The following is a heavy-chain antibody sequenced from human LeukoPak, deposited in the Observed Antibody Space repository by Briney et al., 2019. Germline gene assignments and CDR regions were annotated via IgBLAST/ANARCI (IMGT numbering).Heavy chain of an antibody. D-gene: IGHD1-26*01. J-gene: IGHJ3*02. CDR1: GYTFTGYY. CDR2: INPNSGGT. V-gene: IGHV1-2*04. Sequence: GASVKVSCKASGYTFTGYYMHRVRQAPGRGLEWMGWINPNSGGTNYAQKFQGWVTMTRDTSISTAYMELSRLRSDDTAVYYCARDMGRSDTDAFDIWGQGTMVTVSS. CDR3: ARDMGRSDTDAFDI.